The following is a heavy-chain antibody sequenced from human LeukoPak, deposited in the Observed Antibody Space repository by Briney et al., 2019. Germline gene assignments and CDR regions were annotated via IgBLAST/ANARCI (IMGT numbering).Heavy chain of an antibody. J-gene: IGHJ4*02. CDR1: GASISSGGYY. Sequence: SETLSLTCAVSGASISSGGYYWTWIRQPPGKGLEWIGEINHSGSTNYNPSLKSRVTISVDTSKNQFSLKLSSVTAADTAVYYCARGLRDDILTGYPLDYWGQGTLVTVSS. D-gene: IGHD3-9*01. CDR3: ARGLRDDILTGYPLDY. CDR2: INHSGST. V-gene: IGHV4-34*01.